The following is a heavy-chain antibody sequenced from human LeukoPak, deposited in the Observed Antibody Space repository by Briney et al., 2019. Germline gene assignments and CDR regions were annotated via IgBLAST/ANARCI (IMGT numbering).Heavy chain of an antibody. D-gene: IGHD3-16*01. V-gene: IGHV4-59*12. J-gene: IGHJ4*02. CDR3: ARLSWQVLWPLKGILDY. CDR2: IYYSGST. CDR1: GGSISSYY. Sequence: SETLSLTCTVSGGSISSYYWSWIRQPPGKGLEWIGYIYYSGSTNYNPSLKSRVTISVDTSKNQFSLKLSSVTAADTAVYYCARLSWQVLWPLKGILDYWGQGTLVTVSS.